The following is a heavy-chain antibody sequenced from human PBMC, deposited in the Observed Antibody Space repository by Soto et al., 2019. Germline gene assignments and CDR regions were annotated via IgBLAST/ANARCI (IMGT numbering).Heavy chain of an antibody. Sequence: KASETLSLTCAVCGGSISGHSYFGSWIREPPGKGLEWIGYIYYSGSTYYNPSLKSRVTISVDTSKNQFSLKLSSVTAADTAVYYCASTYYYGSGSYGSKTYYFDYWGQGTLVTVSS. D-gene: IGHD3-10*01. CDR2: IYYSGST. J-gene: IGHJ4*02. V-gene: IGHV4-30-4*08. CDR1: GGSISGHSYF. CDR3: ASTYYYGSGSYGSKTYYFDY.